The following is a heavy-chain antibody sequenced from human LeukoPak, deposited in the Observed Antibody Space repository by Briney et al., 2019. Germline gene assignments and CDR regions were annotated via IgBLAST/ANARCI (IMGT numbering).Heavy chain of an antibody. CDR3: ARGVAAAGNSLDY. D-gene: IGHD6-13*01. CDR2: INHSGST. Sequence: KPSETLSLTCAVYGGSFSGYYWSWIRQPPGKGLERIGEINHSGSTNYNPSLKSRVTISVDTSKNQFSLKLSSVTAADTAVYYCARGVAAAGNSLDYWGQGTLVTVSS. V-gene: IGHV4-34*01. J-gene: IGHJ4*02. CDR1: GGSFSGYY.